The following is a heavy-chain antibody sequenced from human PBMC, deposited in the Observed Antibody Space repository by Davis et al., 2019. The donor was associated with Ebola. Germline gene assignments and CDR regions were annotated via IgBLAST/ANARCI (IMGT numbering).Heavy chain of an antibody. CDR2: IIPIFGTA. V-gene: IGHV1-69*13. Sequence: SVKVSCKASGGTFSSYAISWVRQAPGQGLEWMGGIIPIFGTANYAQKFQGRVTITADESTSTAYMELSSLRSEDTAVYYCARDRIVVVPAAPVDAFDIWGQGTMVTVSS. CDR1: GGTFSSYA. J-gene: IGHJ3*02. D-gene: IGHD2-2*01. CDR3: ARDRIVVVPAAPVDAFDI.